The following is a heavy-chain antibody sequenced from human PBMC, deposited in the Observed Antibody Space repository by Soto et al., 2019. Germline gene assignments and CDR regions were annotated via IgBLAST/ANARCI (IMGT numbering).Heavy chain of an antibody. V-gene: IGHV5-51*01. Sequence: PGESLKISCKVSGYNFNNYWIAWVRQMPGKGLEWMGIIHPSKSSTRYSPSFEGQVTISADESISTAYLQWSSLKASDTAMYYCARDGVSSTEYTWNYGTYFDYWGQGALVTSPQ. D-gene: IGHD1-7*01. J-gene: IGHJ4*02. CDR2: IHPSKSST. CDR3: ARDGVSSTEYTWNYGTYFDY. CDR1: GYNFNNYW.